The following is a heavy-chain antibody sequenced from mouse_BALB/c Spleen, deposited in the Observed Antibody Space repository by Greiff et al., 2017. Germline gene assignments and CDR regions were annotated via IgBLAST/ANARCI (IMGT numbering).Heavy chain of an antibody. CDR2: IDPANGNT. J-gene: IGHJ3*01. V-gene: IGHV14-3*02. D-gene: IGHD4-1*01. CDR1: GFNIKDTY. CDR3: ASWDAFAY. Sequence: VQLQQSGAELVKPGASVKLSCTASGFNIKDTYMHWVKQRPEQGLEWIGRIDPANGNTKYDPKFQGKATITADTSSNTAYLQLSSLTSEDTAVYYCASWDAFAYWGQGTLVTVSA.